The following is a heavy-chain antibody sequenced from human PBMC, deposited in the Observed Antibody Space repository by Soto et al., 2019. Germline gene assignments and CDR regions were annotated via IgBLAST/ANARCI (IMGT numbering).Heavy chain of an antibody. J-gene: IGHJ5*02. Sequence: QVQLVESGGGVVQPGRSLRLSCAASGFTFSSYGMHWVRQAPGKGLEWVAVISYDGSNKYYADSVKGRFTISRDNSKNTLYLQMNSLRAEDTAVYYCAKDLSSSFPYNWFDPWGQGTLVTVSS. D-gene: IGHD6-6*01. V-gene: IGHV3-30*18. CDR2: ISYDGSNK. CDR1: GFTFSSYG. CDR3: AKDLSSSFPYNWFDP.